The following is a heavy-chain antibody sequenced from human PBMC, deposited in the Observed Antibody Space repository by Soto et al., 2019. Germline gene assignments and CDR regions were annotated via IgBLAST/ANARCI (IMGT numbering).Heavy chain of an antibody. V-gene: IGHV1-58*02. Sequence: SVQVSCKASGLTFPSSAMHWVRQARGQRLEWIGWIVVANGNTNYAQKFQERVTITRDMSTSTAYMELSSLRFEYTAVYYCAAKPDFWSGLYYMDVWGKGTTVTVSS. J-gene: IGHJ6*03. D-gene: IGHD3-3*01. CDR1: GLTFPSSA. CDR2: IVVANGNT. CDR3: AAKPDFWSGLYYMDV.